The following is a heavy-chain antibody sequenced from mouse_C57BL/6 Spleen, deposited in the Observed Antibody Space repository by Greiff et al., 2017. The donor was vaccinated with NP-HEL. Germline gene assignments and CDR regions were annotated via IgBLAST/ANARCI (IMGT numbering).Heavy chain of an antibody. CDR1: GFTFSSYA. Sequence: EVMLVESGEGLVKPGGSLKLSCAASGFTFSSYAMSWVRQTPEKRLEWVAYISSGGDYIYYADTVKGRFTISRDNARNTLYLQMSSLKSEDTAMYYCTIDQGLRYPFAYWGQGTLVTVSA. CDR3: TIDQGLRYPFAY. V-gene: IGHV5-9-1*02. CDR2: ISSGGDYI. J-gene: IGHJ3*01. D-gene: IGHD1-1*01.